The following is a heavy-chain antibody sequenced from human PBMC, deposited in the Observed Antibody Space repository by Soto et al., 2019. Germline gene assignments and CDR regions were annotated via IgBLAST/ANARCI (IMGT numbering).Heavy chain of an antibody. Sequence: GGSLRLSCAASGFTFSDYYMSWIRQAPGKGLEWVSYISSSSSYTNYADSVKGRFTISRDNAKNSLYLQMNSLRAEDTAVYYCATAEYYYDSSGYPRAGYFGYWGQGTLVTVSS. J-gene: IGHJ4*02. CDR1: GFTFSDYY. D-gene: IGHD3-22*01. V-gene: IGHV3-11*06. CDR3: ATAEYYYDSSGYPRAGYFGY. CDR2: ISSSSSYT.